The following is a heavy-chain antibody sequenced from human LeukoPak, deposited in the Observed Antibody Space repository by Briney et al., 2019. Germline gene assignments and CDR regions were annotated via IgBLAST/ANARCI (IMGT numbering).Heavy chain of an antibody. CDR2: ISSDSAYI. J-gene: IGHJ4*02. CDR1: GFAFRTYN. Sequence: GGSLSLSCAASGFAFRTYNMNWVRPAPGKGLEWVSVISSDSAYIYYADPVKGRFTVSRDNAKNSLSLHMSSLRAEDTGVYYCARDGTGWSRDYWGQGTLVTVSS. CDR3: ARDGTGWSRDY. V-gene: IGHV3-21*01. D-gene: IGHD2-2*01.